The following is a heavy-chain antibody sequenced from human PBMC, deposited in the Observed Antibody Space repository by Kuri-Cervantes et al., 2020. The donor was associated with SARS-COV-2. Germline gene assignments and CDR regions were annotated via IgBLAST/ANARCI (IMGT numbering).Heavy chain of an antibody. V-gene: IGHV1-8*02. CDR2: MNPNSGNT. CDR3: ARVNTSGSYRSYYYYYYMDV. J-gene: IGHJ6*03. CDR1: GYTFTSYD. D-gene: IGHD1-26*01. Sequence: ASVKVSCKASGYTFTSYDINWVRQATGQGLEWMGWMNPNSGNTGYAQKFQGRVTMTRNTSVSTAYMELNSLRSEDTAVYYCARVNTSGSYRSYYYYYYMDVWGKGTTVTVSS.